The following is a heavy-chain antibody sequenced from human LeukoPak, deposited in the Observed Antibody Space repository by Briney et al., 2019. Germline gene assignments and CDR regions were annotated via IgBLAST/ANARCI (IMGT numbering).Heavy chain of an antibody. Sequence: SETLSLTCTVSGGSISSYYWSWIRQPPGKGLEWIGYIYYSGSTNYNPSLKSRVTISVDTSKNQFSLKLSSVTAADTAVYYCARGGDYGGRFWGNFWGQGTLVTVSS. J-gene: IGHJ4*02. CDR3: ARGGDYGGRFWGNF. D-gene: IGHD4-17*01. CDR2: IYYSGST. CDR1: GGSISSYY. V-gene: IGHV4-59*01.